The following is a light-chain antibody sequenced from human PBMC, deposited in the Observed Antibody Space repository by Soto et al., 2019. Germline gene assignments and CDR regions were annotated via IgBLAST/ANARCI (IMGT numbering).Light chain of an antibody. CDR3: QQRSNWPLT. V-gene: IGKV3-11*01. J-gene: IGKJ4*01. CDR1: QSISGY. CDR2: DAS. Sequence: EIVLTQSPATLSLSPGERATLSCRASQSISGYIAWYQQKPGQAPRLLIYDASNRAPGIPARFSGSGSGTDFTLTITGLEPEDFAVYYCQQRSNWPLTFGGGTRWIS.